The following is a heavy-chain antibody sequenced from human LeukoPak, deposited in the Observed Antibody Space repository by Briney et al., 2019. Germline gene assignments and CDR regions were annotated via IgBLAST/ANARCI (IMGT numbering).Heavy chain of an antibody. D-gene: IGHD1-26*01. CDR3: ARLSIVGATISYYDY. V-gene: IGHV5-51*03. Sequence: GESLKISCKGSGYSFSSYWIGWVRQMPGKGLGWMGIIYPGDSDTRYSPSLQGQVTISADKSINTAYLQWSSLKASDSAMYYCARLSIVGATISYYDYWGQGTLVTVSS. CDR2: IYPGDSDT. CDR1: GYSFSSYW. J-gene: IGHJ4*02.